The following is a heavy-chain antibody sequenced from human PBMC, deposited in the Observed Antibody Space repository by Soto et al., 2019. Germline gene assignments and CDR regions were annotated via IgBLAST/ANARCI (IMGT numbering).Heavy chain of an antibody. Sequence: GGSLRLSCAASGFTFSIYWMHWVRQAPGKGLVWVSHMNSDGSSTGYADSVKGRFTISRDNAKNTLYLQINSLRAEDTAVYYCAREGVSAAVDVWGQGTTVTV. CDR1: GFTFSIYW. J-gene: IGHJ6*02. CDR3: AREGVSAAVDV. D-gene: IGHD3-10*01. V-gene: IGHV3-74*01. CDR2: MNSDGSST.